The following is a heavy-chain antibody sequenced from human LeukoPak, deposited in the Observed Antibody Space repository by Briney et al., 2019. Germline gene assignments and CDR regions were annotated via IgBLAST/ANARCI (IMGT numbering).Heavy chain of an antibody. Sequence: SETLSLTCTGSGGSINSYYWSWIRQPPGKGLEGIGYIHYTGSTNYNPSLKSRVTISVDTSKSQFSLKLSSVTAADTAIYYCARGGYYGSGNDFRFDPWGQGTLVTVSS. V-gene: IGHV4-59*01. J-gene: IGHJ5*02. CDR3: ARGGYYGSGNDFRFDP. CDR1: GGSINSYY. D-gene: IGHD3-10*01. CDR2: IHYTGST.